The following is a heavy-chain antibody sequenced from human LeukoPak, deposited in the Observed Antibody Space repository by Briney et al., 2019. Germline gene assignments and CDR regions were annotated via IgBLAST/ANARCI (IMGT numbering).Heavy chain of an antibody. D-gene: IGHD2-2*02. CDR3: ARAEGQLLYGSGVDNWFDP. V-gene: IGHV3-48*01. J-gene: IGHJ5*02. CDR2: ISSSSSTI. CDR1: GFTFSSYS. Sequence: GGSLRLSCAASGFTFSSYSMNWVRQAPGKGLEWVSYISSSSSTIYYADSVKGRFTISRDNAKNSLYLQMNSLRAEDTAVYYCARAEGQLLYGSGVDNWFDPWGQGTLVTVSS.